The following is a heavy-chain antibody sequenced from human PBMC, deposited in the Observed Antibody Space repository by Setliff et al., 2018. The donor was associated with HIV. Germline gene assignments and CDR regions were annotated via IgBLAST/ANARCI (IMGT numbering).Heavy chain of an antibody. Sequence: ASVKVSCKASGYTFTNYNIHWVRQAPGQGLEWVGMVNPSGGSTNYAQKFQGRVTMTRDTSISTAYMELSRLRSDDTAVYYCARGYRQSVDTAAYWGQGTLVTVSS. CDR1: GYTFTNYN. CDR3: ARGYRQSVDTAAY. V-gene: IGHV1-2*02. CDR2: VNPSGGST. J-gene: IGHJ4*02. D-gene: IGHD5-18*01.